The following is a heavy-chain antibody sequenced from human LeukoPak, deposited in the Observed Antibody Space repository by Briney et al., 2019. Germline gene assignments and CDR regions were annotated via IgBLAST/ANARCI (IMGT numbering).Heavy chain of an antibody. CDR2: IYYSGST. CDR3: ARLKRISIFGVIITPFDP. CDR1: GGSISSYY. V-gene: IGHV4-59*08. Sequence: SETLSLTCTVSGGSISSYYWSWIRQPPGKGLEWIGYIYYSGSTNYNPSLKSRVTISVDTSQNQFSLKLSSVTAADTAVYFCARLKRISIFGVIITPFDPWGQGTLVSVSS. D-gene: IGHD3-3*01. J-gene: IGHJ5*02.